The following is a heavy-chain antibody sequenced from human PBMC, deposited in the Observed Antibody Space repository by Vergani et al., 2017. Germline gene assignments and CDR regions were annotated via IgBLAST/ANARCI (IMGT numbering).Heavy chain of an antibody. CDR2: ISGSGGST. D-gene: IGHD6-6*01. CDR1: GFTFSSYA. J-gene: IGHJ5*02. V-gene: IGHV3-23*01. CDR3: AKHYAAARYNWFDP. Sequence: EVQLLESGGGLVQPGGSLRLSCSASGFTFSSYAMSWVRQAPGKGLEWVSAISGSGGSTYYADSVKGRFTISRDNSRNTLYLQMNSLRAEDTAVYYCAKHYAAARYNWFDPWGQGTLVTVSS.